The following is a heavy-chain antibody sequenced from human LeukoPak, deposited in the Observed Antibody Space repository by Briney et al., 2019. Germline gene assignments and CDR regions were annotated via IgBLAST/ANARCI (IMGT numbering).Heavy chain of an antibody. CDR1: GGSISSYY. CDR2: IYYSGST. V-gene: IGHV4-59*08. J-gene: IGHJ4*02. Sequence: SETLSLTCTVSGGSISSYYWSWIRQPPGKGLELVGYIYYSGSTNHNPSLKNRVTISVDTSKNQFSLKLSSVTAADTAVYSCARRQILTGSWWYFDYWGQGTLVTVSS. D-gene: IGHD3-9*01. CDR3: ARRQILTGSWWYFDY.